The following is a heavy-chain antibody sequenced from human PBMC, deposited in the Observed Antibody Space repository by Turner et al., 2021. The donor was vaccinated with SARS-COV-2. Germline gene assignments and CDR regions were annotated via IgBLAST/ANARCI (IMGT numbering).Heavy chain of an antibody. D-gene: IGHD1-1*01. Sequence: QLQLQESGPGLVKPSETLSLTCTVSGGSISSSSYYWGWIRQPPGKGLEWIGSIYYSGSTYYNPSLKSRVTISVDTSKNLFSLKLSSVTAADTAVYYCARRNWKLTKWYFDLWGRGTLVTVSS. V-gene: IGHV4-39*01. CDR1: GGSISSSSYY. CDR2: IYYSGST. CDR3: ARRNWKLTKWYFDL. J-gene: IGHJ2*01.